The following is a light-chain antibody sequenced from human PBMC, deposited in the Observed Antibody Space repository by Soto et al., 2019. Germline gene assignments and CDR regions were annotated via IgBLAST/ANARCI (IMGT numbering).Light chain of an antibody. Sequence: EMVLTQSPGTLSLSPGERATLSCRASQSVSSSYLAWYQQKPGQAPRLLIYRTSNRATGIPDRFSGSGSGTDFTLTISRLEPEDFAVYWCQQYDSSPRTFGQGTKV. V-gene: IGKV3-20*01. CDR2: RTS. CDR1: QSVSSSY. CDR3: QQYDSSPRT. J-gene: IGKJ1*01.